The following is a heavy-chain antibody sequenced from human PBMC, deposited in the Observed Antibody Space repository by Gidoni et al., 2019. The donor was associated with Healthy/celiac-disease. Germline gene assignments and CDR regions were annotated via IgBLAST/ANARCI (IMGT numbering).Heavy chain of an antibody. J-gene: IGHJ6*02. CDR1: GFTFSSYS. CDR2: ISSSSSYI. CDR3: ARDSSGYLIYYYYGMDV. Sequence: EVQLVESGGGLVKPGGSLRLSCAASGFTFSSYSMNWVRQAPGKGLEWVSSISSSSSYIYYADSVKGRFTISRDNAKNSLYLQMNSLRAEDTAVYYCARDSSGYLIYYYYGMDVWGQGTTVTVSS. V-gene: IGHV3-21*01. D-gene: IGHD5-12*01.